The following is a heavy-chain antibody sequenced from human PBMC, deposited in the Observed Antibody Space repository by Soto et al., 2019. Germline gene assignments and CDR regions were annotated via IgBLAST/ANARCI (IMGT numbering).Heavy chain of an antibody. J-gene: IGHJ3*02. CDR2: INAGNGNT. V-gene: IGHV1-3*01. CDR1: GYTFTSYG. CDR3: AGHIVVGTAIRGWHDPFDI. D-gene: IGHD2-21*02. Sequence: GASVKVSCKASGYTFTSYGMHWVRQAPGQRLEWMGWINAGNGNTKYSQKFQGRVTITRDTSASTAYMELSSLRSEDTAVYYCAGHIVVGTAIRGWHDPFDIWGQGTMVTVSS.